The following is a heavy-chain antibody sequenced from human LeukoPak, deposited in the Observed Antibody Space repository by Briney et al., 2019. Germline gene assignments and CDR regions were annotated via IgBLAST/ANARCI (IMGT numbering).Heavy chain of an antibody. CDR1: GGTFSSYA. D-gene: IGHD1-26*01. CDR2: IIPIFGTA. CDR3: ALSPQAGAIH. J-gene: IGHJ4*02. V-gene: IGHV1-69*05. Sequence: ASVKVSCKASGGTFSSYAISWVRQAPGQGLEWMGRIIPIFGTASYAQKFQGRVTITTDESTSTAYMELSSLRSEDTAVYYCALSPQAGAIHWGQGTLVTVSS.